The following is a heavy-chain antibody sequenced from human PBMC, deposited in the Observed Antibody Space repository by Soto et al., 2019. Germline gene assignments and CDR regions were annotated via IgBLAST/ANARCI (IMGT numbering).Heavy chain of an antibody. CDR1: GFTFSSYA. CDR2: ISYDGSNK. CDR3: ATGGSLDY. Sequence: PGGSLRLSCAASGFTFSSYAMHWVRQAPGKGLEWVAVISYDGSNKYYADSVKGRFTISRDNSNNTVNLQMSSLRAEDTAVYYCATGGSLDYWGQGALVTVSS. V-gene: IGHV3-30*14. J-gene: IGHJ4*02. D-gene: IGHD3-10*01.